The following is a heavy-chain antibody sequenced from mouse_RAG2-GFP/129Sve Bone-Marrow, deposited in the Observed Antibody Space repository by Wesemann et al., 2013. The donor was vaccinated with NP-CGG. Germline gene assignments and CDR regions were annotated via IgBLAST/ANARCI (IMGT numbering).Heavy chain of an antibody. Sequence: GNGDTSYNQKFKGKATLTADKSSSTAYMQLSSLTSEDSAVYYCARGDYPYYYAMDYWGQGTSVTVSS. CDR3: ARGDYPYYYAMDY. J-gene: IGHJ4*01. V-gene: IGHV1-12*01. D-gene: IGHD2-4*01. CDR2: GNGDT.